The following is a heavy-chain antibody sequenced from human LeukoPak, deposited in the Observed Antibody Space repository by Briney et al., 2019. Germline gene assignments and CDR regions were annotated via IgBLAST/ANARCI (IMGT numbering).Heavy chain of an antibody. CDR3: AKVSNSWYYFDY. CDR1: GFTFSSYA. D-gene: IGHD6-13*01. Sequence: GGSLRLSCAASGFTFSSYAMHWVRQAPGKGLEYVSAISSNGGSTYYANSVKGRFTISRDNSKNSLYLQMNSLRAEDTALYYCAKVSNSWYYFDYWGQGTLVTVSS. J-gene: IGHJ4*02. V-gene: IGHV3-64*01. CDR2: ISSNGGST.